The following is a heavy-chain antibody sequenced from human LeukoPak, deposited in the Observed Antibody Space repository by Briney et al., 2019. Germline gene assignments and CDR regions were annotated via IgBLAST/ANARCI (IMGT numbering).Heavy chain of an antibody. J-gene: IGHJ4*02. V-gene: IGHV3-49*04. D-gene: IGHD3-22*01. Sequence: PGGSLRLSCAASGFTFSSCWMSWVRQAPGKGLEWVGFIRSKAYGGTTEYAASVKGRFTISRDDSKSIAYLQMNSLKTEDTAVYYCTRDMYYYDSSGYYDYWGQGTLVTVSS. CDR3: TRDMYYYDSSGYYDY. CDR2: IRSKAYGGTT. CDR1: GFTFSSCW.